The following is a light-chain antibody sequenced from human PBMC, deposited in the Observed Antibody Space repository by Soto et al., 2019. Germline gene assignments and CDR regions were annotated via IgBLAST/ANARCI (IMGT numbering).Light chain of an antibody. V-gene: IGLV1-40*01. CDR1: RNNIGAGYD. J-gene: IGLJ1*01. CDR2: GNS. CDR3: ESSESSLRGFYD. Sequence: ITKPPPLYGPQGNGVSFSCIGYRNNIGAGYDVHWYQNLPGTAPKLLISGNSNRPSGVPDRFSGSKSGTSASLAITGLQTEDDSDYDSESSESSLRGFYDVRTGTKVNV.